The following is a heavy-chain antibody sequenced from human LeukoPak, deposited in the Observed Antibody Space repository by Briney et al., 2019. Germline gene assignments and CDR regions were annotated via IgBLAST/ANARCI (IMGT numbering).Heavy chain of an antibody. D-gene: IGHD5-18*01. V-gene: IGHV3-48*03. Sequence: GGSLRLSCAASGFTFSSYEMNWVRQAPGKGLEWVSYISSSGSTIYYADSVKGRFTISRDNAKNSLYLQMNSLRAEDTAVYYCAKDGSGYSYGPYYFDYWGQGTLVTVSS. CDR3: AKDGSGYSYGPYYFDY. J-gene: IGHJ4*02. CDR2: ISSSGSTI. CDR1: GFTFSSYE.